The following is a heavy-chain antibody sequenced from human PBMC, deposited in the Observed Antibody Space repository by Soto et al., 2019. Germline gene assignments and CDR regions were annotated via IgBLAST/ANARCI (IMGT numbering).Heavy chain of an antibody. CDR1: GGSISSYY. Sequence: ETLSLTCTVSGGSISSYYWSWIRQPPGKGLEWIGYIYYSGSTNYNPSLKSRVTISVDTSKNQFSLKLSSVTAADTAVYYCARDRYDSSGYVIIDAFDIWGQGTMVTVSS. D-gene: IGHD3-22*01. V-gene: IGHV4-59*12. CDR2: IYYSGST. J-gene: IGHJ3*02. CDR3: ARDRYDSSGYVIIDAFDI.